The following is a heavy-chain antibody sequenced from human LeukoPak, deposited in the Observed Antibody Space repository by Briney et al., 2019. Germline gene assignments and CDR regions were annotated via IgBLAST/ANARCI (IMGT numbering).Heavy chain of an antibody. CDR1: GGSISSGTHY. Sequence: SSETLSLTCTVSGGSISSGTHYWSWIRQPAGKGLEWIGRIYTSGSTNFNPSLKSRVTISVDTSKNQFSLKLSSVTAADTAVYYCARGAGDFDYWGQGTLVTVSS. D-gene: IGHD7-27*01. V-gene: IGHV4-61*02. CDR3: ARGAGDFDY. CDR2: IYTSGST. J-gene: IGHJ4*02.